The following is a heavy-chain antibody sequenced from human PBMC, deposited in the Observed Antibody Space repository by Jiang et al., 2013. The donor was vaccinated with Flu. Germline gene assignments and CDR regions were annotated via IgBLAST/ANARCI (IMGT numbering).Heavy chain of an antibody. D-gene: IGHD4-17*01. CDR2: IYWDDDK. CDR1: GFSLSTNGVG. J-gene: IGHJ4*02. V-gene: IGHV2-5*02. CDR3: ARYDYGDYYFDS. Sequence: KPTQTLTLTCTFSGFSLSTNGVGMGWIRQPPGKALEWLGTIYWDDDKRYSSSLENRLTITKDTSEDQVVLTMTNMDPVDTGTYYCARYDYGDYYFDSWGQGTPVIVSS.